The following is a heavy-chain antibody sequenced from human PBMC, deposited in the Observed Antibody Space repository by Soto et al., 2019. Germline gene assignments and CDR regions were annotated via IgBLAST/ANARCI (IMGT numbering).Heavy chain of an antibody. CDR1: GFTFSSYG. V-gene: IGHV3-33*01. Sequence: QVQLVESGGGVVQPGRSLRLSCAASGFTFSSYGMHWVRQAPGKGLEWVAVIWYDGSNKYYADSVKGRFTISRDNSKNTLYLQMNSLRAEDTAVYYCARSVATTVVTGARYYYYGMDVWGQGTTVTVSS. D-gene: IGHD4-17*01. CDR2: IWYDGSNK. J-gene: IGHJ6*02. CDR3: ARSVATTVVTGARYYYYGMDV.